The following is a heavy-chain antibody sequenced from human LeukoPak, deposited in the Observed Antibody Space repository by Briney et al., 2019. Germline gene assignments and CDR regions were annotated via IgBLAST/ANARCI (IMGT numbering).Heavy chain of an antibody. CDR1: RDTLIDYY. Sequence: GASVKVSCKTSRDTLIDYYLHWVRQAPGQGLEWMGWINPNSGGTNYAQKFQGRVTMTRDTSISTAYMELSRLRSDDTAVYYCARARTKPPATVCGEWGQGTLVTVSS. CDR3: ARARTKPPATVCGE. D-gene: IGHD1-14*01. CDR2: INPNSGGT. J-gene: IGHJ4*02. V-gene: IGHV1-2*02.